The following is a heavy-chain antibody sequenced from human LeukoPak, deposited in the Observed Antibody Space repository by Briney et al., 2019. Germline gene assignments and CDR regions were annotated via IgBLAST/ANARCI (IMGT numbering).Heavy chain of an antibody. V-gene: IGHV3-53*01. CDR2: IYSGGST. Sequence: GGSLRLSCAASGFTVSSNFMSWVRQAPGKGLEWVSVIYSGGSTYYADSVKGRFTISRDNSKNTLYLQMNSLRAEDTAVYYCARDGTSAAPDMDVWGQGTTATVSS. J-gene: IGHJ6*02. CDR3: ARDGTSAAPDMDV. D-gene: IGHD1-26*01. CDR1: GFTVSSNF.